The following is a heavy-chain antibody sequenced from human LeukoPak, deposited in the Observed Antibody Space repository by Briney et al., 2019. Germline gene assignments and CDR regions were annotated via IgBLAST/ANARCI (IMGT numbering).Heavy chain of an antibody. V-gene: IGHV1-2*02. D-gene: IGHD4-17*01. CDR3: ARGSPTTVIPYYYYFMDV. CDR2: INPNSGGT. CDR1: GYTFSGYY. J-gene: IGHJ6*03. Sequence: GASVTVSCKASGYTFSGYYMHWVRQAPGQGLEWMGWINPNSGGTNYAQKFQGRVTMTRDTSISTAYMELSRLRYDDTAVYYCARGSPTTVIPYYYYFMDVWGKGTTVTVSS.